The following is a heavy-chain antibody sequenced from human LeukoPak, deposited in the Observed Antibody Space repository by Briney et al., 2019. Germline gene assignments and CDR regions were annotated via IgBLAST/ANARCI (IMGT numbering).Heavy chain of an antibody. CDR1: GGSISNYY. D-gene: IGHD3-3*01. CDR2: IYYSGST. Sequence: KPSETLSLTCIVSGGSISNYYWSWIRQPPGKGPEWIGYIYYSGSTNYNPSLKSRVTISVDTSNNQFSLKLTSVTTADTAVYYCGRVAHYDYWSGLSRGYGMDVWGQGTTVTVSS. J-gene: IGHJ6*02. CDR3: GRVAHYDYWSGLSRGYGMDV. V-gene: IGHV4-59*01.